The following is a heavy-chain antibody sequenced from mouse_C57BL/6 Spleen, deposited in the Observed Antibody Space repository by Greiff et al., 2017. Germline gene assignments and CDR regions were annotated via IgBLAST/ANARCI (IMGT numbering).Heavy chain of an antibody. CDR1: GYTFTSYT. Sequence: QVQLQQSGAELARPGASVKMSCKASGYTFTSYTMHWVKQRPGQGLEWIGYINPSSGYTKYNQKFKDKATLTADKSSSTAYMQLSSLTSEDSAVYYCAKDLSGSSYGYWGQGTTLTVSS. CDR3: AKDLSGSSYGY. J-gene: IGHJ2*01. D-gene: IGHD1-1*01. CDR2: INPSSGYT. V-gene: IGHV1-4*01.